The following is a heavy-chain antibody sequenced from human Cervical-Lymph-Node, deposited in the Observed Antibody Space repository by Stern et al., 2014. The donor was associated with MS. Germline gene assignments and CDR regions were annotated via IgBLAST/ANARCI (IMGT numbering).Heavy chain of an antibody. Sequence: QVTLRESGPTLVKPTQTLTLTCTFSGFSLSTGGLGVGWLRQPPGKALEWLAVISGDDDERYSPSLRSRLTITKDTSKNQVVLTMTNVDPVDTATYFCAHRRGDDFYHFNDAFHIWGQGTMVTVSS. CDR1: GFSLSTGGLG. V-gene: IGHV2-5*02. J-gene: IGHJ3*02. D-gene: IGHD3-3*01. CDR2: ISGDDDE. CDR3: AHRRGDDFYHFNDAFHI.